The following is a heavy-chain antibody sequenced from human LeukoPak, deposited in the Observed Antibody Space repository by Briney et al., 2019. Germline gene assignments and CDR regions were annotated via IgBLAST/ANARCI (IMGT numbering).Heavy chain of an antibody. CDR3: ASGAWATRLNS. Sequence: PSETLSLTCAVYGESLNYYYWSWIRQSPGKGLEWIGDIFDGKTINYNPPLKSRVTISAATSSQQFSLNLKSATAADTAVYFCASGAWATRLNSWAQGALVIVSS. J-gene: IGHJ4*02. CDR1: GESLNYYY. V-gene: IGHV4-34*12. CDR2: IFDGKTI. D-gene: IGHD4-23*01.